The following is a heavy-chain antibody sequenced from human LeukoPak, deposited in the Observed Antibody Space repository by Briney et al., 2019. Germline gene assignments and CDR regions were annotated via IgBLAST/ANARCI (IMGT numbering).Heavy chain of an antibody. D-gene: IGHD3-22*01. J-gene: IGHJ4*02. Sequence: GGSLRLSCAASGFTFSSFGMNWVRQAPGKGLEWVSYISSSSSTIYYADSVKGRFTISRDNSKNTLYLQMNSLRAEDTAVYYCARDNSPYYYDSSGYYYFAHFDYWGQGTLVTVSS. V-gene: IGHV3-48*01. CDR1: GFTFSSFG. CDR3: ARDNSPYYYDSSGYYYFAHFDY. CDR2: ISSSSSTI.